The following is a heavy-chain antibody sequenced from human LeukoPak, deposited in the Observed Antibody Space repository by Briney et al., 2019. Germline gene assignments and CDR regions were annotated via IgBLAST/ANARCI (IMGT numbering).Heavy chain of an antibody. CDR3: ARGGPPTVTRFDY. Sequence: SETLSLTCTVSGGSISSSSHYWGWIRQPPGKGLEWIASIYYSGTTYYNPSLKSRVTISVDTSKNQFSLKLTSVTAADTAVYYCARGGPPTVTRFDYWGQGTLVTVSS. CDR1: GGSISSSSHY. J-gene: IGHJ4*02. D-gene: IGHD4-17*01. CDR2: IYYSGTT. V-gene: IGHV4-39*07.